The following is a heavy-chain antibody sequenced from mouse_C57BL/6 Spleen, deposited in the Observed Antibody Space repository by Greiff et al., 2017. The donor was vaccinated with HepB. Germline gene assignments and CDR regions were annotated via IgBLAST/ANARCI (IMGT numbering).Heavy chain of an antibody. V-gene: IGHV1-26*01. J-gene: IGHJ3*01. CDR1: GYTFTDYY. CDR2: INPNNGGT. CDR3: ARWGGPY. Sequence: VQLQQSGPELVKPGASVKISCKASGYTFTDYYMNWVKQSHGKSLEWIGDINPNNGGTSYNQKFKGKATLTVDKSSSTAYMELRSLTSEDSAVYYCARWGGPYWGQGTLVTVSA.